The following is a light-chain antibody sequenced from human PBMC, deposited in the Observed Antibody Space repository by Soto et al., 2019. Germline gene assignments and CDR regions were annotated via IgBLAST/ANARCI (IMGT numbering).Light chain of an antibody. CDR3: LQVSSFPRT. CDR2: AAS. CDR1: QGISSY. V-gene: IGKV1-9*01. J-gene: IGKJ1*01. Sequence: DIQLTQSPSFLSASVGDRVTITCRASQGISSYLAWFQQKPGRAPNLLIQAASNLQSGVPSRFSGSGSGTEFILSINSLQPEDIATYYCLQVSSFPRTFGQGTKVDIK.